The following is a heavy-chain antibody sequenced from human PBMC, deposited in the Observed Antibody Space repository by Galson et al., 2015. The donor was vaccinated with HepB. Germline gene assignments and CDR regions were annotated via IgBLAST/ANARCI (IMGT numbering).Heavy chain of an antibody. CDR3: ARDLVYSSPRDYYGMDV. Sequence: SLRLSCAASGFTFSSYSMNWVRQAPGKGLEWVSYISSSSSTIYYADSVKGRFTISRDNAKNSLYLQMNSLRDEDTAVYYCARDLVYSSPRDYYGMDVWGQGTTVTVSS. CDR1: GFTFSSYS. CDR2: ISSSSSTI. J-gene: IGHJ6*02. V-gene: IGHV3-48*02. D-gene: IGHD5-18*01.